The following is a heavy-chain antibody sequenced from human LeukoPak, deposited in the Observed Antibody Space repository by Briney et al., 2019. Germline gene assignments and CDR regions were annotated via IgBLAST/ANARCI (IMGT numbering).Heavy chain of an antibody. D-gene: IGHD3-22*01. CDR2: IRTDGSNK. CDR1: GFTFRRFG. J-gene: IGHJ3*02. CDR3: ARDYHYYDSSGYYTSGAFDI. V-gene: IGHV3-30*02. Sequence: PGGSLRLSCVASGFTFRRFGMHWVRQTPGKGLDWVTFIRTDGSNKYYADSVKGRFTISRDNSKNTLYLQMNSLRAEDTAVYYCARDYHYYDSSGYYTSGAFDIWGQGTMVTVSS.